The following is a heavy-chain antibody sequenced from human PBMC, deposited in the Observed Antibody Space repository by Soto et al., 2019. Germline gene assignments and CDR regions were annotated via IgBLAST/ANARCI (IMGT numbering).Heavy chain of an antibody. D-gene: IGHD5-18*01. CDR1: GFTFSSYA. J-gene: IGHJ4*02. V-gene: IGHV3-23*01. CDR2: ISGSGDTT. Sequence: GGSLRLSCAGSGFTFSSYAMSWVRQAPGKGLEWVSAISGSGDTTYYADSVKGRFTISRDNSKNTLYLQMNSLRVEDTAVYYCAKSGGYNYGYQETDYWGQGTLVTVSS. CDR3: AKSGGYNYGYQETDY.